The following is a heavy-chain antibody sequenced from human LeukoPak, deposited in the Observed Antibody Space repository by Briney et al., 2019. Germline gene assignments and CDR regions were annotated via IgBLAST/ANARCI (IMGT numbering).Heavy chain of an antibody. D-gene: IGHD5-18*01. J-gene: IGHJ4*02. CDR3: ARHLRGYSYGPFDY. CDR2: IYYSGST. CDR1: GGSISSYY. Sequence: SETLSLTCTVSGGSISSYYWSWIRQPPGKGLEWIGYIYYSGSTNYIPSLTSQVTISVDMSKNQFSLKLTSVTAADTAVYYCARHLRGYSYGPFDYWGQGTLVTVSS. V-gene: IGHV4-59*08.